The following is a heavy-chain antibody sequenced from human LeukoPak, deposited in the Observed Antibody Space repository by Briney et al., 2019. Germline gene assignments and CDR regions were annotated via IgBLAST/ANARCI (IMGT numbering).Heavy chain of an antibody. CDR3: ARVLRAYSGSYGY. CDR2: INPSGGST. Sequence: SVSVSCTPSGYTFTSYYMHWVRHTPGQGLEWMGIINPSGGSTSYAKKLQGRVTMTRDTSTSTVYMELSSLRSEDTAVYYCARVLRAYSGSYGYWGQGTLVTVSS. CDR1: GYTFTSYY. D-gene: IGHD1-26*01. J-gene: IGHJ4*02. V-gene: IGHV1-46*01.